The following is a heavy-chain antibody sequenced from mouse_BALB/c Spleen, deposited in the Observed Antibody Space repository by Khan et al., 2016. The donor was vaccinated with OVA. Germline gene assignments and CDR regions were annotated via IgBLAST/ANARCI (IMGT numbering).Heavy chain of an antibody. V-gene: IGHV5-9-3*01. CDR1: GFTFSTYA. Sequence: EVELVESGGGLVKPGGPLKLSCAASGFTFSTYAMSWVRQTPEKRLEWVATISSGGAYTYYPDSVKGRFTISRDNAKNTLYLQMNSLRSEDTAMYYCARHNYGPFAYWGQGTLVTVSA. CDR3: ARHNYGPFAY. J-gene: IGHJ3*01. D-gene: IGHD1-1*01. CDR2: ISSGGAYT.